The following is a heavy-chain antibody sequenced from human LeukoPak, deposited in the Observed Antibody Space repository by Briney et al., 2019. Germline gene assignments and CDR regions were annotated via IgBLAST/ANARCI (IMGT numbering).Heavy chain of an antibody. V-gene: IGHV1-2*04. CDR1: GYTFTNYY. CDR3: ARVDSSGYYPLDY. J-gene: IGHJ4*02. Sequence: ASVKVSCKPSGYTFTNYYMHWVRQAPGQGLEWMGWMNPKSGGTNYAQKFQGWVTMTRDTSTSTVYMELNSLRSEDTAVYYCARVDSSGYYPLDYWGQGTLVTVSS. D-gene: IGHD3-22*01. CDR2: MNPKSGGT.